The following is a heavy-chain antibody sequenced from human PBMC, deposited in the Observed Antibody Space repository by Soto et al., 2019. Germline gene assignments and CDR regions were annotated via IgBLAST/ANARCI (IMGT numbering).Heavy chain of an antibody. CDR1: GLRFSSHD. CDR2: IIGSGRRT. Sequence: GGSRRLSCTASGLRFSSHDMNWVRQPPGEGLHWVSGIIGSGRRTYYTDSVRGRFTISRDNSKNTVFLQLNSLRTEDTAVYFCAKSGLNDSPPAIDSLGPGTLVTVSS. J-gene: IGHJ4*02. V-gene: IGHV3-23*01. D-gene: IGHD1-1*01. CDR3: AKSGLNDSPPAIDS.